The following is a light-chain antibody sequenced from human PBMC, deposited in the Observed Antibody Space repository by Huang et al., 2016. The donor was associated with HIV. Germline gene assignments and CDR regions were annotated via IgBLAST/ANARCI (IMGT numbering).Light chain of an antibody. CDR1: QSVTSA. CDR2: GAS. J-gene: IGKJ4*01. Sequence: EIMMTQSPATLSVSLGERVTLSCRASQSVTSALAWYQQKPGQAPRLVISGASTRATGLPARFSGKGSGTDFTLTISNLQSEDFGVYYCQQYNEWPLTFGGGTKVEIK. CDR3: QQYNEWPLT. V-gene: IGKV3-15*01.